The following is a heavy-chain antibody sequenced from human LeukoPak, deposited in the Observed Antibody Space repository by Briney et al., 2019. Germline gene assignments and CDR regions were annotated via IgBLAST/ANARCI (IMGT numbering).Heavy chain of an antibody. V-gene: IGHV1-18*01. Sequence: ASVKVSCKASGYTFTSYGISWVRQAPGQGLEWMGWISAYNGNTNYAQKLQGRVTMTTDTSTSTAYMELRSLRSDDTAVYYCARVDQLLPFTFYHYYYYMDVWGKGTTVTVSS. CDR3: ARVDQLLPFTFYHYYYYMDV. CDR2: ISAYNGNT. J-gene: IGHJ6*03. D-gene: IGHD2-2*01. CDR1: GYTFTSYG.